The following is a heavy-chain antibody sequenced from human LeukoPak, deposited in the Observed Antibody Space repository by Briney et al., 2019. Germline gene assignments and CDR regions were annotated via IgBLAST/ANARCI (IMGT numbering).Heavy chain of an antibody. D-gene: IGHD2-2*01. CDR2: INPNSGGT. Sequence: ASVKVSSKASGYTFTGYYMHWVRQAPGQGLEWMGWINPNSGGTNYAQKFQGRVTMTTDTSISTAYMELSRLRSDDTAVYYCARGLVPAAADYYYGMDVWGQGTTVTVSS. CDR3: ARGLVPAAADYYYGMDV. J-gene: IGHJ6*02. CDR1: GYTFTGYY. V-gene: IGHV1-2*02.